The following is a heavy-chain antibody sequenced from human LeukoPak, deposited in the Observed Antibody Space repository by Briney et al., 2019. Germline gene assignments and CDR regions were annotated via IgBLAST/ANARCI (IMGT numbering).Heavy chain of an antibody. D-gene: IGHD3-16*01. Sequence: GGSLRLSCGASGFPFDVYSMQCVRQGRGKGLEWVSVISWDGGSTYYADSVKGRFTISRDNGKNSLYLQMNSLRSEDSALYYCAKGRGGVDYWGQGTLVTVSS. V-gene: IGHV3-43*01. CDR3: AKGRGGVDY. CDR1: GFPFDVYS. J-gene: IGHJ4*02. CDR2: ISWDGGST.